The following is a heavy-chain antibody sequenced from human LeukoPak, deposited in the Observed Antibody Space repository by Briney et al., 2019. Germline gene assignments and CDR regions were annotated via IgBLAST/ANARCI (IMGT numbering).Heavy chain of an antibody. Sequence: ASVNVSCKASGYTFTSYGISWVRQAPGQGLEWMGWIRAYNGNTNYAQKLQGRVTMTTDTSTSTAYMELRSLRSDDTAVYYCARVIRGDYPNYWGQGTLVTVSS. V-gene: IGHV1-18*01. D-gene: IGHD3-10*01. J-gene: IGHJ4*02. CDR1: GYTFTSYG. CDR3: ARVIRGDYPNY. CDR2: IRAYNGNT.